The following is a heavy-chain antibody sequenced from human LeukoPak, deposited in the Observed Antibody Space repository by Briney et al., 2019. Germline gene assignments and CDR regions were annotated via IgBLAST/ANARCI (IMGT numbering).Heavy chain of an antibody. D-gene: IGHD6-6*01. J-gene: IGHJ4*02. CDR1: GGSISSSSYY. V-gene: IGHV4-39*01. CDR3: ASKEAARPYGY. CDR2: IYYSGST. Sequence: PSETLSLTCTVSGGSISSSSYYWGWIRQPPGKGLEWIGSIYYSGSTYYNPSLKSRVTISVDTSKNQFSLKLSSVIAADTAVYYCASKEAARPYGYWGQGTLVTVSS.